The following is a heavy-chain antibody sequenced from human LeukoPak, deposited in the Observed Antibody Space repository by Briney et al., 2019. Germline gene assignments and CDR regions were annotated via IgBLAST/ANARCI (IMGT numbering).Heavy chain of an antibody. Sequence: GGSLRLSCAASGFTFSSYAMHWVRQAPGKGLEWVAVISYDGSNKYYADSVKGRFTISRDNSKNTLYLQMNSLRAEDTAVYYCARVDFRDIAAAGTDYWGQGTLVTVSS. CDR2: ISYDGSNK. CDR3: ARVDFRDIAAAGTDY. CDR1: GFTFSSYA. D-gene: IGHD6-13*01. J-gene: IGHJ4*02. V-gene: IGHV3-30-3*01.